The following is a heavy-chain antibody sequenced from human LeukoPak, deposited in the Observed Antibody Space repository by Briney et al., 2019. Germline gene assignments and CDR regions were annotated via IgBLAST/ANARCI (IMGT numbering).Heavy chain of an antibody. J-gene: IGHJ3*02. CDR2: IYYTGST. D-gene: IGHD2/OR15-2a*01. Sequence: SETLSLTCTVSGGSISSRTYYWGWTRQPPGKGLEWIGSIYYTGSTFYNPSLKSRVTISVDTSKNQFSMKLSSVTAADAAVYFCAREWTTWGAFDIWGQGTMVTVSS. V-gene: IGHV4-39*07. CDR3: AREWTTWGAFDI. CDR1: GGSISSRTYY.